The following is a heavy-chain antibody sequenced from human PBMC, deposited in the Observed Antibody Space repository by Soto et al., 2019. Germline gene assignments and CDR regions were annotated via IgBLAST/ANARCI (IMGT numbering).Heavy chain of an antibody. CDR2: IYGTGNT. V-gene: IGHV4-39*01. CDR1: GGSITSSVY. D-gene: IGHD6-13*01. Sequence: QLQLQESGPGLVTPSETLSLSCTVYGGSITSSVYWGWIRQPPGKGLEWIGSIYGTGNTYYNPSLKGRVTISADTSKNQFSLNLISVTAADTAVYYCRSSSRYSTDVWGQGAAVTVSS. J-gene: IGHJ6*02. CDR3: RSSSRYSTDV.